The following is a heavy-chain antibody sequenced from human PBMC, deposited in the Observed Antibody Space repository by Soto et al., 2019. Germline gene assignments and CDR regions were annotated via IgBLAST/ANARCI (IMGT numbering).Heavy chain of an antibody. J-gene: IGHJ4*02. CDR3: ARDHYGSGSYPIWGFDY. D-gene: IGHD3-10*01. Sequence: GGSLRLSCAASGFTFSSYNMNWVRQAPGKGLEWVSSISSSSSFIFYADSVKGRFTISRDNAKISLYLQMNSLRAEDTAVYYCARDHYGSGSYPIWGFDYWGQGA. CDR2: ISSSSSFI. CDR1: GFTFSSYN. V-gene: IGHV3-21*01.